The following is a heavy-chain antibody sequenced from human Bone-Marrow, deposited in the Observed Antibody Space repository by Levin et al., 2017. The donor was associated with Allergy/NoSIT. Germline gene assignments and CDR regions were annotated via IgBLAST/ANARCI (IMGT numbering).Heavy chain of an antibody. V-gene: IGHV3-30-3*01. CDR1: EFTFRRYA. CDR2: ISFDGDNK. CDR3: ARDVRPYDISTGSIGAYDI. D-gene: IGHD3-9*01. J-gene: IGHJ3*02. Sequence: PGGSLRLSCEASEFTFRRYAIYWVRQAPGEGLEWVGVISFDGDNKFYSDSVKGRFTISRDNSKNTVYLQMNSLRADDTALYYCARDVRPYDISTGSIGAYDIWGQGTMVTVSS.